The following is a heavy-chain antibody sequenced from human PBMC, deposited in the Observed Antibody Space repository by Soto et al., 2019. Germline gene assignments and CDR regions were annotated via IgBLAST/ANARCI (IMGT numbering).Heavy chain of an antibody. CDR3: ARVQDVVGGWFDP. Sequence: QEQLVQSGAEVEKPGASVTVSCKASGYSFTNYYIHWARQAPGQGLEWMGWINPNNGDTTYAQQFQGSVTMTRDTSISTAYLALTRLSLDDTAVYFCARVQDVVGGWFDPWGQGTLVTVSS. V-gene: IGHV1-2*04. D-gene: IGHD1-26*01. CDR2: INPNNGDT. J-gene: IGHJ5*02. CDR1: GYSFTNYY.